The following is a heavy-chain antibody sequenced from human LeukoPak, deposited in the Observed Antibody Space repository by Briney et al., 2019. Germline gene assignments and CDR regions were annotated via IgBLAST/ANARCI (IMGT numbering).Heavy chain of an antibody. J-gene: IGHJ6*03. V-gene: IGHV1-69*05. CDR2: IIPIFGTA. D-gene: IGHD3-10*01. CDR1: GGTFSSYA. CDR3: ARDSGKVKRITMVRGVPYYYYYYMDV. Sequence: SVKVSCKASGGTFSSYAISWVRQAPGQGLEWMGRIIPIFGTANYAQKCQGRVTITTDESTSTAYMELSSLRSEDTAVYYCARDSGKVKRITMVRGVPYYYYYYMDVWGKGTTVTVSS.